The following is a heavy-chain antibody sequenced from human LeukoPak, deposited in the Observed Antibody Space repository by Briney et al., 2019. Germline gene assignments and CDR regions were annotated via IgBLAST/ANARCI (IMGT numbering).Heavy chain of an antibody. J-gene: IGHJ4*02. V-gene: IGHV3-33*01. D-gene: IGHD3-10*01. Sequence: GGSLRLSCAASGFTFSSYGMHWVRQAPGKGLEWVAVIWYDGSNKYYVDSVKGRFTISRDNSKNTLYLQMNSLRAEGTAVYYCATESRGPYYWGQGTLVTVSS. CDR2: IWYDGSNK. CDR3: ATESRGPYY. CDR1: GFTFSSYG.